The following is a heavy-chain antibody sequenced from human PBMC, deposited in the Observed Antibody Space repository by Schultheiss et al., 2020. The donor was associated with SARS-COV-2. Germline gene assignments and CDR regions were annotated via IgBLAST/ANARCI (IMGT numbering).Heavy chain of an antibody. CDR3: ARGRFKLAARKNWFDP. J-gene: IGHJ5*02. V-gene: IGHV4-39*01. CDR2: IYYSGST. CDR1: GGSISSSSYY. D-gene: IGHD6-6*01. Sequence: SQTLSLTCTVSGGSISSSSYYWGWIRQPPGKGLEWIGSIYYSGSTYYNPSLKSRVTISVDTSKSQFSLNLNSVTAADTAVYYCARGRFKLAARKNWFDPWGQGTLVTVSS.